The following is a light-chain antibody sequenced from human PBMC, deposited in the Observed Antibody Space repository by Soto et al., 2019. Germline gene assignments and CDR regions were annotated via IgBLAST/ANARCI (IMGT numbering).Light chain of an antibody. J-gene: IGKJ2*01. CDR1: QSISSW. V-gene: IGKV1-5*01. Sequence: DIQMTQSPSTLSASVGDRVTITCRASQSISSWLAWYQQEPGKAPKLLIYDASSLESGVPSRFSGSGSGTEFTLTISSLQPDDFATYYCQQYNSYSPDTFGQGTKLEIK. CDR2: DAS. CDR3: QQYNSYSPDT.